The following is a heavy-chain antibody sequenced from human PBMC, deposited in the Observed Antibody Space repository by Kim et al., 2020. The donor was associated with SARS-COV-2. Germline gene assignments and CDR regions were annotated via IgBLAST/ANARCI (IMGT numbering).Heavy chain of an antibody. Sequence: SETLSLTCAVYGGSFSGYYWSWIRQPPGKGLEWIGEINHSGSTNYNPSLKSRVTISVDTSKNQFSLKLSSVTAADTAVYYCARALRGYSYMGFPSYCGQGTLVTVSS. CDR1: GGSFSGYY. CDR3: ARALRGYSYMGFPSY. D-gene: IGHD5-18*01. CDR2: INHSGST. J-gene: IGHJ4*02. V-gene: IGHV4-34*01.